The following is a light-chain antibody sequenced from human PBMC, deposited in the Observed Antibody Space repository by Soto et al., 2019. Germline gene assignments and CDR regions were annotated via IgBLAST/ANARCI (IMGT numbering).Light chain of an antibody. J-gene: IGKJ1*01. CDR1: QSVLYSSNNKNY. Sequence: DIVMTQSPDSLAVSLGERATINCKSSQSVLYSSNNKNYLAWYQQKPGQPPRQLIYWASTRESGVPDRFSGSGSGTDFTLTISSLQAKDVAVYYCQQYHSTPVTFGQGTKVEIK. CDR3: QQYHSTPVT. CDR2: WAS. V-gene: IGKV4-1*01.